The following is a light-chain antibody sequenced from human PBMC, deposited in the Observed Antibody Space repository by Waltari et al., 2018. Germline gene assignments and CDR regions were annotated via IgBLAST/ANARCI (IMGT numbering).Light chain of an antibody. CDR3: QQYNIWAPDT. V-gene: IGKV3-15*01. CDR1: QSVRTN. CDR2: GAS. Sequence: EIVMTQSPATLSVSPGEKVTLSCRASQSVRTNLGWYQQRTGQHPRLLIYGASTRAISIPARFSGSGSGTEFTLTISSLQSEDVGVYYCQQYNIWAPDTFGQGTKLEIK. J-gene: IGKJ2*01.